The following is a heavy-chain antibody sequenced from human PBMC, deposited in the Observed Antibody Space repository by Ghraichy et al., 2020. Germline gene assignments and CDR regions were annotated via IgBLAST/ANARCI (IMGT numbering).Heavy chain of an antibody. J-gene: IGHJ6*03. V-gene: IGHV4-34*01. CDR1: GGSFSGYY. Sequence: SETLSLTCAVYGGSFSGYYWSWIRQPPGKGLEWIGEINHSGSTNYNPSLKSRVTISVDTSKNQFSLKLSSVTAADTAVYYCARGDYYYYMDVWGKGTTVTVSS. CDR3: ARGDYYYYMDV. CDR2: INHSGST.